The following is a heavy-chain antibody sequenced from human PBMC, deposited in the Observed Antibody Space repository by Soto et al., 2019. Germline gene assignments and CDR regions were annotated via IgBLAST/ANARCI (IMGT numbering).Heavy chain of an antibody. J-gene: IGHJ6*02. CDR3: ARVPTMITFGGVIVNYGMDV. CDR1: GFTVSSYW. CDR2: IKQDGSEK. V-gene: IGHV3-7*05. Sequence: PGGSLRLSCAASGFTVSSYWMSWVRQAPGKGLEWVANIKQDGSEKYYVDSVKGRFTISRDNAKNSLYLQMNSLRAEDTAVYYCARVPTMITFGGVIVNYGMDVWGQGTTVTVSS. D-gene: IGHD3-16*02.